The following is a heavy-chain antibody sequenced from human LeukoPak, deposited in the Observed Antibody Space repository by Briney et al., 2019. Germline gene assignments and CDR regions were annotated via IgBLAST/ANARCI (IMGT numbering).Heavy chain of an antibody. D-gene: IGHD5-12*01. CDR1: GYSISSGYY. J-gene: IGHJ4*02. CDR2: IYHSGST. V-gene: IGHV4-38-2*01. CDR3: ARSYSGYEPPFDY. Sequence: SETLSPTCAVSGYSISSGYYWGWIRQPPGKGLEWIGSIYHSGSTYYNPSLKSRVTISVDTSKNQFSLKLSSVTAADTAVYYCARSYSGYEPPFDYWGQGTLVTVSS.